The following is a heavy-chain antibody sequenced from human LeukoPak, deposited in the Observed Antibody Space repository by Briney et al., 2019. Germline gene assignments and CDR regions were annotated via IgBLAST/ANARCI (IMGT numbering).Heavy chain of an antibody. J-gene: IGHJ4*02. CDR1: GFTFSNYG. V-gene: IGHV3-30*18. CDR2: ISHDGSNN. Sequence: PRGSLRLSCAASGFTFSNYGMHWVRQAPGKGLEWVVVISHDGSNNNYADSVKGRFTISRDNSKNTLYLQMNSLRPEDTAVYYCAKVRVGTAHFDYWGQGTLVTVSS. D-gene: IGHD2-21*02. CDR3: AKVRVGTAHFDY.